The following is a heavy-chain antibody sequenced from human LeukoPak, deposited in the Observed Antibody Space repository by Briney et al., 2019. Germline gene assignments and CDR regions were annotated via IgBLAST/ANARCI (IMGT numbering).Heavy chain of an antibody. J-gene: IGHJ6*03. CDR1: GFTFSSYS. D-gene: IGHD2-8*01. V-gene: IGHV3-21*01. Sequence: GGPLRLSCAASGFTFSSYSMNWVRQAPGKGLEWVSSISSSSSYIYYADSVKGRFTISRDNAKNTLYPQMNSLRAEDTAVYYCAKDRCSNGVGCYYYYMDVWGKGTTVTISS. CDR3: AKDRCSNGVGCYYYYMDV. CDR2: ISSSSSYI.